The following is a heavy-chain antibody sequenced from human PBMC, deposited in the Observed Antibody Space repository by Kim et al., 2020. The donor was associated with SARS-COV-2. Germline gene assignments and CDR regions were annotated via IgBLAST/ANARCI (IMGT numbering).Heavy chain of an antibody. J-gene: IGHJ3*01. CDR2: T. V-gene: IGHV1-2*02. CDR3: ARGANTLSAFDL. Sequence: TKYAERLQGRVTMTRDPSISTVYMELSRLKSDDTAEYYCARGANTLSAFDLWGQGTMVTVSS.